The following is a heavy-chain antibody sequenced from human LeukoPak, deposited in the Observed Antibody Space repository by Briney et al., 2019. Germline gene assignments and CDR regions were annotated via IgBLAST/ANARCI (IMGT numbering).Heavy chain of an antibody. Sequence: GASVKVSCKASGYTFTSYAMNWVRQAPGQGLEWMGWINTNTGNPTYAQGFTGRFVFSLDTSVSTAYLRISSLKAEDTAVYYCAREMSGPNLLRFSQRDRFDPWGQGTLVTVSS. J-gene: IGHJ5*02. D-gene: IGHD3-3*01. CDR2: INTNTGNP. CDR3: AREMSGPNLLRFSQRDRFDP. CDR1: GYTFTSYA. V-gene: IGHV7-4-1*02.